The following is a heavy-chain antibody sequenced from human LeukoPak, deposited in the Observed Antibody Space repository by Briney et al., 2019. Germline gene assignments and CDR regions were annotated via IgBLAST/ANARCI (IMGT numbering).Heavy chain of an antibody. D-gene: IGHD3-22*01. J-gene: IGHJ4*02. Sequence: GESLKISCKGSGYSFTSYWIGWVRQMPGKGLEWMGIIYPGDSDTRYSPSLQGQVTISADKSISTAYLQWSSLKASDTAMYYCARGSRGYYDSSGYSLLGYWGQGTLVTVSS. CDR2: IYPGDSDT. V-gene: IGHV5-51*01. CDR3: ARGSRGYYDSSGYSLLGY. CDR1: GYSFTSYW.